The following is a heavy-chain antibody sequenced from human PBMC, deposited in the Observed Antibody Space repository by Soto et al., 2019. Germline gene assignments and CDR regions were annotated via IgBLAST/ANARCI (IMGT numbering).Heavy chain of an antibody. D-gene: IGHD3-16*01. Sequence: ASVKVSCKASGYTFTSYAMHWVRQAPGQRLEWMGWINAGNGNTKYSQKFQGRVTITRDTSASTAYMELSSLRSEDTAVYYCARFWGGQQNWLDPWGQGTLVTVSS. CDR3: ARFWGGQQNWLDP. J-gene: IGHJ5*02. V-gene: IGHV1-3*01. CDR1: GYTFTSYA. CDR2: INAGNGNT.